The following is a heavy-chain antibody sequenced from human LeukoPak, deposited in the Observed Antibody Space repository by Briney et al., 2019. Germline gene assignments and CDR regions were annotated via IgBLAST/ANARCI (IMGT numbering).Heavy chain of an antibody. J-gene: IGHJ4*02. Sequence: ASVKVSCKASGYTFTTYGISWVRQAHGQGLEWMGWISPYNGNTNYAQKLQGRVTMTTDTSTSTAYMELRSLRSDDTAVYYCARDRAVVVAATDYWGQGTLVTVSS. D-gene: IGHD2-15*01. CDR3: ARDRAVVVAATDY. V-gene: IGHV1-18*01. CDR1: GYTFTTYG. CDR2: ISPYNGNT.